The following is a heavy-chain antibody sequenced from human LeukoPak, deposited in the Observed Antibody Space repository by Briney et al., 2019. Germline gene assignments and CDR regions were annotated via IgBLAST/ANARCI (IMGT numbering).Heavy chain of an antibody. CDR3: AREVVVAATTETYYYGMDV. V-gene: IGHV3-21*01. CDR2: ISSSSSYI. D-gene: IGHD2-15*01. CDR1: EFTFSSYS. J-gene: IGHJ6*02. Sequence: NSGGSLRLSCAASEFTFSSYSMNWVRQAPGKGLEWVSSISSSSSYIYYADSVKGRFTISRDNAKNSLYLQMNSLRAEDTAVYYCAREVVVAATTETYYYGMDVWGQGTTVTVSS.